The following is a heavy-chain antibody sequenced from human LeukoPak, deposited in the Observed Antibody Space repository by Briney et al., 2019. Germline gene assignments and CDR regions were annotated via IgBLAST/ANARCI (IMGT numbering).Heavy chain of an antibody. CDR1: GFTFSSYG. D-gene: IGHD3-10*01. CDR2: IRSDGSNE. Sequence: GGSLRLSCAASGFTFSSYGMHWVRQAPGKGLEWVALIRSDGSNEHYADSVKGRFTISRDNSKKTLYLQMNNLRAEDTAVYYCARDRQYGSGSFNPPYDPWGQGTLVTVSS. CDR3: ARDRQYGSGSFNPPYDP. V-gene: IGHV3-30*02. J-gene: IGHJ5*02.